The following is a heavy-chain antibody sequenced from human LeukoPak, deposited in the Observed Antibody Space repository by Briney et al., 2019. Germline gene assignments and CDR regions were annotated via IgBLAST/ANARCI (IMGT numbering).Heavy chain of an antibody. J-gene: IGHJ6*04. CDR2: INHSGST. CDR3: ARVPIVVVPAAMYVYGMDV. V-gene: IGHV4-34*01. CDR1: GGSFSGYY. D-gene: IGHD2-2*01. Sequence: SETLSLTCAVYGGSFSGYYWSWIRQPPGKGLEWIGEINHSGSTNYNPSLKSRVTISVDTSKNQFSLKLSSVIAADTAVYYCARVPIVVVPAAMYVYGMDVWGKGTTVTVSS.